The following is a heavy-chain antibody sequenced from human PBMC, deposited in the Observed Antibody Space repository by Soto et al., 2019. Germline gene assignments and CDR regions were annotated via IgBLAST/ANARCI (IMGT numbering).Heavy chain of an antibody. J-gene: IGHJ6*02. CDR1: GGSISSGGYY. CDR3: ARDRGGTGSRGGMDV. CDR2: IYYSGST. D-gene: IGHD1-1*01. V-gene: IGHV4-31*03. Sequence: QVQLQESGPGLVKPSQTLSLTCTVSGGSISSGGYYWSWIRQHPGKGLEWIGYIYYSGSTYYNPSLKSRVTISGDTSKNQFSLRLSSVTAADTGVYYGARDRGGTGSRGGMDVWGQGTTVTVSS.